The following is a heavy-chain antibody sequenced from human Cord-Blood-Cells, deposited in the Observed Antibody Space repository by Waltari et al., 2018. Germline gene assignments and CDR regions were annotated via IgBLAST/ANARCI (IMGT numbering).Heavy chain of an antibody. CDR2: IYYSGST. J-gene: IGHJ3*02. V-gene: IGHV4-59*01. CDR1: GGSISRYY. CDR3: ARGGGYCSSTSCYAFDI. Sequence: QVQLQESGPGLVKPSETLSPPCTVSGGSISRYYWSWIRQPPGKGLEWIGYIYYSGSTNYTPSLKSRVTISVDTSKNQFSLKLSSVTAADTAVYYCARGGGYCSSTSCYAFDIWGQGTMVTVSS. D-gene: IGHD2-2*01.